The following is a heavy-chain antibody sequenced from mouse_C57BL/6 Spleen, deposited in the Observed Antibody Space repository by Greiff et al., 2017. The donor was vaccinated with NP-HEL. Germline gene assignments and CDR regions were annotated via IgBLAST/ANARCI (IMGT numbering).Heavy chain of an antibody. CDR2: IDPETGGT. J-gene: IGHJ2*01. CDR3: TRKGRSPFDY. CDR1: GYTFTDYE. Sequence: QVQLQQSGAELVRPGASVTLSCKASGYTFTDYEMHWVKQTPVHGLEWIGAIDPETGGTAYNQKFKGKAILTADKSSSTAYRELRSRTSEDSAVYYCTRKGRSPFDYWGQGTTLTVSS. V-gene: IGHV1-15*01. D-gene: IGHD1-1*01.